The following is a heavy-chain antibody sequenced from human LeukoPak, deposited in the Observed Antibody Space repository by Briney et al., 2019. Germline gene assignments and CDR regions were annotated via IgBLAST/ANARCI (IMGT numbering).Heavy chain of an antibody. CDR1: GFTFSSYA. CDR3: AKDGDIVVVPAAMYVY. J-gene: IGHJ4*02. D-gene: IGHD2-2*01. V-gene: IGHV3-23*01. CDR2: ISGSGGST. Sequence: AGGSLRLSCAASGFTFSSYAVRWVRQAPGKGLEWVSAISGSGGSTYYADSVKGRFTISRDNSKNTLYLQMNSLRAEDTAVYYCAKDGDIVVVPAAMYVYWGQGTLVTVSS.